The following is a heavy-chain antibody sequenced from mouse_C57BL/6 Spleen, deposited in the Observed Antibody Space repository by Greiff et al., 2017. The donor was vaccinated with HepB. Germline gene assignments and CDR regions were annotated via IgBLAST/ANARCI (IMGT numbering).Heavy chain of an antibody. CDR3: ARGPVVYWYFDV. CDR1: GYSITSGYY. Sequence: ESGPGLVKPSQSLSLTCSVTGYSITSGYYWNWIRQFPGNKLEWMGYISYDGSNNYNPSLKNRISITRDTSKNQFFLKLNSVTTEDTATYYCARGPVVYWYFDVWGTGTTVTVSS. V-gene: IGHV3-6*01. J-gene: IGHJ1*03. D-gene: IGHD1-1*01. CDR2: ISYDGSN.